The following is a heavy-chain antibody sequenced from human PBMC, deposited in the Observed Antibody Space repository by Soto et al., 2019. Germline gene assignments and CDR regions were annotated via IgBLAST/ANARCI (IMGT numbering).Heavy chain of an antibody. CDR1: DDSINSDKYY. CDR2: IYYRGNA. V-gene: IGHV4-39*01. Sequence: PSETLSLTCSVSDDSINSDKYYWGWIRQPPGKGLEWIGSIYYRGNAYYNPSLQTRVTISLDKSRSQFSLKLNSVTAADSAVYYCARQLADFVSGQYFFDYWSQGTLVTVSS. D-gene: IGHD3-3*01. CDR3: ARQLADFVSGQYFFDY. J-gene: IGHJ4*02.